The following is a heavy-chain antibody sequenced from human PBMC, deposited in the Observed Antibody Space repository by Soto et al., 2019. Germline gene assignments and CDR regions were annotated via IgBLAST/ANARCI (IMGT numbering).Heavy chain of an antibody. J-gene: IGHJ3*01. CDR2: FYYGGGT. V-gene: IGHV4-59*01. Sequence: QVQLQESGPGLVKPSETLSLTCTVSGGSISSYYWSWIRQPPDKGLEWIGYFYYGGGTNYNPSLKSRVTISIDTSKNQFSLKLFSVTAADTAVYYCAGGYSSVAFDVWGQGTMVTVSS. CDR3: AGGYSSVAFDV. CDR1: GGSISSYY. D-gene: IGHD6-19*01.